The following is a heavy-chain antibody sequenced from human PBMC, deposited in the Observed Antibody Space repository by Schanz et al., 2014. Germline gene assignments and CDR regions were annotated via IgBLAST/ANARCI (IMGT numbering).Heavy chain of an antibody. CDR1: GGTFSSFG. J-gene: IGHJ5*02. CDR3: ARGQRRTIGRPFGP. Sequence: QVQLVQSGADVKKPGSSVRVSCKASGGTFSSFGINWVRQAIGQGPEWMGWMQPDSGKTHYAEKFQGRVAMTRDVSISTAYMELSSLASEDTAVYYCARGQRRTIGRPFGPWGQGTLVTVSS. V-gene: IGHV1-8*01. CDR2: MQPDSGKT. D-gene: IGHD6-25*01.